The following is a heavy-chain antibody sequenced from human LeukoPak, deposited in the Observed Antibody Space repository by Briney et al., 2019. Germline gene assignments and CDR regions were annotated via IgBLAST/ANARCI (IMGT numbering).Heavy chain of an antibody. V-gene: IGHV3-7*01. Sequence: GGSLRLSCAASGLTFSSYWMSWVRQAPGKGLEWVANIKQDGSEKYYVDSVKGRFTISRDNAKNSLYLQMNSLRAEDTAVYYCASIYGGNSYYFDYWGQGTLVTVSS. CDR3: ASIYGGNSYYFDY. CDR1: GLTFSSYW. CDR2: IKQDGSEK. J-gene: IGHJ4*02. D-gene: IGHD4-23*01.